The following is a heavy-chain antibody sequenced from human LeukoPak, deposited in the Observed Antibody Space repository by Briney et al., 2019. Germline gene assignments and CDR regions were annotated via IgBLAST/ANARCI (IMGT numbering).Heavy chain of an antibody. D-gene: IGHD2/OR15-2a*01. J-gene: IGHJ4*02. Sequence: SETLSLTCTVSGGSISSSSYYWGWIRQPPGKGLEWIGSIYHSGSTYYNPSLKSRVTISVDTSKNQFSLKLSSVTAADTAVYYCARDRRYFSFWGQGTLVTVSS. CDR2: IYHSGST. CDR1: GGSISSSSYY. CDR3: ARDRRYFSF. V-gene: IGHV4-39*07.